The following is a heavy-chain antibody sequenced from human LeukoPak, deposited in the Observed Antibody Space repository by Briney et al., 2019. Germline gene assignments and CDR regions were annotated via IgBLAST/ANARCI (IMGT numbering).Heavy chain of an antibody. V-gene: IGHV4-61*02. CDR1: GGSISSGSYY. J-gene: IGHJ4*02. Sequence: SQTLSLTCTVSGGSISSGSYYWSWIRQPAGKGLECIGRVYTSGSTNYNPSLKSRVTISVDTSKNQFSLKLSSVTAADTGVYYCAREKGKNIAAAGTIDYWGQGTLVTVSS. D-gene: IGHD6-13*01. CDR2: VYTSGST. CDR3: AREKGKNIAAAGTIDY.